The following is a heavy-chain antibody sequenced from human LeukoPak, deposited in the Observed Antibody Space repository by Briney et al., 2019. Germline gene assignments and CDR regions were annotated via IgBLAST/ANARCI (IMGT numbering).Heavy chain of an antibody. D-gene: IGHD3-10*01. CDR1: GGSIGSSSYY. CDR3: ARTPLVTGRYWFDP. J-gene: IGHJ5*02. V-gene: IGHV4-39*07. CDR2: IYYSGST. Sequence: SETLSLTCTVSGGSIGSSSYYWGWVRQPPGKGLEWIGSIYYSGSTYYNPSLKSRVTISVDTSKNQFSLKLSSVTAADTAVYYCARTPLVTGRYWFDPWGQGTLVTVSS.